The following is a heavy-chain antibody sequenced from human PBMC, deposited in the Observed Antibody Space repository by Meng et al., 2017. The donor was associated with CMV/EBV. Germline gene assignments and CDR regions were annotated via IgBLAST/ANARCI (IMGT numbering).Heavy chain of an antibody. CDR3: ARESGSVGDY. CDR1: PSTRPSYD. Sequence: PLGRPRAWVSMPGPSLKVYCKEAPSTRPSYDMHWVRQAPGQGLEWMGIINPSGGSTSYAQKFQGRVTMTRDTSTSTVYMELSSLRSEDTAVYYCARESGSVGDYWGQGTLVTVSS. CDR2: INPSGGST. J-gene: IGHJ4*02. V-gene: IGHV1-46*01. D-gene: IGHD1-26*01.